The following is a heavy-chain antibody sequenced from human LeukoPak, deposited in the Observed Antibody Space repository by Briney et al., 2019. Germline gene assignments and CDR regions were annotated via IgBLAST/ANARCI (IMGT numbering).Heavy chain of an antibody. CDR2: ISGSGGRT. CDR1: GFTFSNYA. CDR3: AKDVGYNSGWFGFDY. J-gene: IGHJ4*02. D-gene: IGHD6-19*01. V-gene: IGHV3-23*01. Sequence: PGGSLRLSCAASGFTFSNYAMSWVRQAPGKGLEWISGISGSGGRTYNADSVKGHFTISRDNSKKTLYLQMNSLRAEDTAVYYCAKDVGYNSGWFGFDYWGQRTLVTVSS.